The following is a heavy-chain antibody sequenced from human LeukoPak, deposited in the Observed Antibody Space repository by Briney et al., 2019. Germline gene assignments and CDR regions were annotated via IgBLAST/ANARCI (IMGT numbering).Heavy chain of an antibody. D-gene: IGHD2-2*01. CDR1: GGSISSSGYY. Sequence: SETLSLTCTVSGGSISSSGYYWGWIRQPPGKGLEWIASIYYSGSTYYSPSLKSRVTISVDTSKNQLSLKLNSVTAADTAVYYCARSPHQLLGFDYWGQGTLVTVSS. J-gene: IGHJ4*02. CDR2: IYYSGST. CDR3: ARSPHQLLGFDY. V-gene: IGHV4-39*01.